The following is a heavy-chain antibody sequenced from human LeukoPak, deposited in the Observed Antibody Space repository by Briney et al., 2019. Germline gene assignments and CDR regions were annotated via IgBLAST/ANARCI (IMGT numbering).Heavy chain of an antibody. CDR2: IYTSRST. Sequence: SETLSLTCTVSGVSISSYYWGWIRQPPGKGMEWIGYIYTSRSTTHNPSLKSRLTISVHTSNNHFSLKLSSVPAADTAVYYCARHVSTSESENFDYWGQGTLVTVSS. D-gene: IGHD3-10*02. CDR3: ARHVSTSESENFDY. CDR1: GVSISSYY. V-gene: IGHV4-4*09. J-gene: IGHJ4*02.